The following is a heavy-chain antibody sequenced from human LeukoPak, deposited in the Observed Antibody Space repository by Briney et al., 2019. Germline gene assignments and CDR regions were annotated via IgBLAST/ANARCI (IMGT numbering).Heavy chain of an antibody. Sequence: TGGSLRLSCAASGFTFSSYSMNWVRQVPGKGLEWVSGVNWNGGSTGYADSVKGRFTISRDNAKNSLYLQMNSLRAEDTALYYCARASLYDNSAYYLDYWGQGTLVTVSS. D-gene: IGHD3-22*01. CDR2: VNWNGGST. J-gene: IGHJ4*02. V-gene: IGHV3-20*04. CDR3: ARASLYDNSAYYLDY. CDR1: GFTFSSYS.